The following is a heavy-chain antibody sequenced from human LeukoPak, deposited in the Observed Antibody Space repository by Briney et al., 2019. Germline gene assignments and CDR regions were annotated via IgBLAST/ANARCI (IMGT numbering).Heavy chain of an antibody. CDR3: ARGAYDSSGYPSRWFDP. J-gene: IGHJ5*02. CDR1: GGTFSSYA. D-gene: IGHD3-22*01. Sequence: ASVKISCKASGGTFSSYAISWVRQAPGQGLEWMGIINPSGGSTSYAQKFQGRVTMTRDTSTSTAYMELRSLRSDDTAVYYCARGAYDSSGYPSRWFDPWGQGTLVTVSS. V-gene: IGHV1-46*01. CDR2: INPSGGST.